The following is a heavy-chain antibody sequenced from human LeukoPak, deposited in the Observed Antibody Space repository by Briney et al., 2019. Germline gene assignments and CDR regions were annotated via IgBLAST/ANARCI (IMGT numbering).Heavy chain of an antibody. CDR2: IIPVFGTA. D-gene: IGHD2-21*02. CDR3: ARDRFPAPYCGGDCYNWFDP. CDR1: GGTFSSYA. J-gene: IGHJ5*02. V-gene: IGHV1-69*13. Sequence: SVKVSCKSSGGTFSSYAISWVRQAPGQGLEWMGVIIPVFGTANYAQKFQGRVTITADESTSTAYMELSSLRSEDTAVYYCARDRFPAPYCGGDCYNWFDPWGQGTLVTVSS.